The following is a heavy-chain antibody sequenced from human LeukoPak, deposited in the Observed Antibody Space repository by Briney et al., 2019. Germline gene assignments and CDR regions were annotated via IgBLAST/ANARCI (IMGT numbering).Heavy chain of an antibody. D-gene: IGHD4-11*01. V-gene: IGHV3-7*01. CDR3: ARDRGYSNFDY. CDR2: MNEDGSEK. CDR1: GFGFSNYW. Sequence: WGSLRLSCAASGFGFSNYWMSWVRQAPGKGLEWVANMNEDGSEKNYVDSVKGRFTISRDNAQDSLYLQMNSLRAEDTAIYYCARDRGYSNFDYWGQGTLLIVSS. J-gene: IGHJ4*02.